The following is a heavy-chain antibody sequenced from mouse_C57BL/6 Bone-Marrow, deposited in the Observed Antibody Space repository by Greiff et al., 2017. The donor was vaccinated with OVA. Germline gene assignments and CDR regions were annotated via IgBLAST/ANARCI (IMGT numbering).Heavy chain of an antibody. J-gene: IGHJ4*01. CDR1: GFPITSGYY. CDR2: ITHSGET. Sequence: VQLVESGPGLVKPSQSLFLTCSITGFPITSGYYWIWIRQSPGKPLEWMGYITHSGETFYNPSLQSPISITRETSKNQFFLQLNSVTTEDTAMYYCAGVLYDYDGMDYWGQGTSVTVSS. V-gene: IGHV12-3*01. CDR3: AGVLYDYDGMDY. D-gene: IGHD2-3*01.